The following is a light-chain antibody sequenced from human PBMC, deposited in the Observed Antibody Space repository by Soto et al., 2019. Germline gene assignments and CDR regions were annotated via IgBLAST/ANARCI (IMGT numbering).Light chain of an antibody. Sequence: EIVLTQSPATLSSSPGERATLSCRASQTVFSRLAWYQHQPGQAPRLLIYDSSNRATGIPARFSGSGSGTDFTLTIDSLAPEDFAVYYCHQRRSWPRTFGQGTKVEI. CDR1: QTVFSR. CDR2: DSS. CDR3: HQRRSWPRT. J-gene: IGKJ1*01. V-gene: IGKV3-11*01.